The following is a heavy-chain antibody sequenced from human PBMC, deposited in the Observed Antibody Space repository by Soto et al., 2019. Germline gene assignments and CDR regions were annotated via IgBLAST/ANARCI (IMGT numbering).Heavy chain of an antibody. J-gene: IGHJ1*01. Sequence: QVQLVESGGGVVQPGTSLRVSCVGSGFTFRSYVIHWVRQAPGKGLEWVALTSYDGSDKYYDDSVRGRFTISRDNSRNTVDLHRDSLRLDETALYYCARWGTTGGLDVWGQGTLVSVSS. CDR1: GFTFRSYV. D-gene: IGHD3-16*01. CDR3: ARWGTTGGLDV. CDR2: TSYDGSDK. V-gene: IGHV3-30*19.